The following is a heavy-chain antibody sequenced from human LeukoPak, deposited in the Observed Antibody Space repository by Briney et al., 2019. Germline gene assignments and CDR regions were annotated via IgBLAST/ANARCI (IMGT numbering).Heavy chain of an antibody. CDR1: GFTFSSYA. J-gene: IGHJ6*03. D-gene: IGHD3-16*02. CDR2: ISGSGGST. Sequence: PGGSLRLSCAASGFTFSSYAMSWVRQAPGKGLEWVSAISGSGGSTYYADSVKGRFTISRDNSKNMLDLQMNSLRAEDTAVYYCAKDESSVIHPYYYYYMDVWGKGTTVTVSS. CDR3: AKDESSVIHPYYYYYMDV. V-gene: IGHV3-23*01.